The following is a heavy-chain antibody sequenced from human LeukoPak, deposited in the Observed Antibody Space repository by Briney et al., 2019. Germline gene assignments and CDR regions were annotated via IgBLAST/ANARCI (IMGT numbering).Heavy chain of an antibody. CDR2: INHSGRT. CDR1: GGSFSGYY. Sequence: SETLSLTCAVYGGSFSGYYWSWIRQPPGKGLEWIGEINHSGRTNYNPSLKSRVTISVDTSRNQFSLKPSSVTAADTAIYYCARGVGFVKIDYWGQGTLVTVSS. CDR3: ARGVGFVKIDY. V-gene: IGHV4-34*01. J-gene: IGHJ4*02. D-gene: IGHD3-10*01.